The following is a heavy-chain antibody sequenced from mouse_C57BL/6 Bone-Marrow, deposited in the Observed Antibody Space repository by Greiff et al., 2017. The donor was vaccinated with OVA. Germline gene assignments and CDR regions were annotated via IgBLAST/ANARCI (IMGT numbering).Heavy chain of an antibody. J-gene: IGHJ3*01. CDR3: ARARWLRFAY. Sequence: VQLQQSGPGLVQPSQSLSITCTVSGFSLTSYGVHWVRQPPGKGLEWLGVIWSGGSTDYNAAFISRLSISKDNSKSQVFFKMNSLQADDTAIYYCARARWLRFAYWGQGTLVTVSA. V-gene: IGHV2-4*01. CDR2: IWSGGST. D-gene: IGHD2-3*01. CDR1: GFSLTSYG.